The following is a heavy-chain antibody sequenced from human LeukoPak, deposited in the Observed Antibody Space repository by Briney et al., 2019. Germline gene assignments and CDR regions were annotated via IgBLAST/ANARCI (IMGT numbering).Heavy chain of an antibody. CDR3: ARKALSGGVLY. V-gene: IGHV1-18*01. Sequence: ASVKVSCKASGYTFTSYGISWVRQAPGQGLEWMGWISAYNGNTNYAQKLQGRVTITADESTSTAYMELSSLRSEDTAVYYCARKALSGGVLYWGQGTLVTVSS. CDR1: GYTFTSYG. D-gene: IGHD3-16*01. J-gene: IGHJ4*02. CDR2: ISAYNGNT.